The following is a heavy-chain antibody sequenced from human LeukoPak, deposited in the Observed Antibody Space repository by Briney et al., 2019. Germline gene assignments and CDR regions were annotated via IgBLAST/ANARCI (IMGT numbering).Heavy chain of an antibody. D-gene: IGHD5-18*01. Sequence: GGSLRLSCAASGFTFSSYAMSWVRQAPGKGLEWVSAISGSGGSTYYADSVKGRFTISRDNSKNTLYLQMNSLRAEDTAVYYCAKGGQLWSHSYYFDYWGQGTLVTVSS. CDR1: GFTFSSYA. CDR2: ISGSGGST. J-gene: IGHJ4*02. V-gene: IGHV3-23*01. CDR3: AKGGQLWSHSYYFDY.